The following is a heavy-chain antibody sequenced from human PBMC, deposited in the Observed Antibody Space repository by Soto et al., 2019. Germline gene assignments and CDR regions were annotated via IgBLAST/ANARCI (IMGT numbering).Heavy chain of an antibody. CDR2: IYYRGST. D-gene: IGHD2-8*01. J-gene: IGHJ5*02. Sequence: QVQLQESGPGLVKPSQTMTLTCTVSGDSIRTSGYYWSWIRQLPGKGLEWLGYIYYRGSTYYNTSLQSRVSMSADTSKNHFSLKLRSVTAAATAVYYSARQLGHCINGICTENWFDRWRQGNLVTVSS. CDR1: GDSIRTSGYY. V-gene: IGHV4-31*03. CDR3: ARQLGHCINGICTENWFDR.